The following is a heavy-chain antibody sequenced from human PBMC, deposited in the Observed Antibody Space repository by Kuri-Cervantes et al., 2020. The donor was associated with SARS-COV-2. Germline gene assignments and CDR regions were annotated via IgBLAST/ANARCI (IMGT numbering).Heavy chain of an antibody. D-gene: IGHD1-20*01. CDR3: ARVALTGTAFDI. V-gene: IGHV4-39*07. Sequence: GSLRLSCTVSGGSISSSSYYWGWIRQPPGKGLEWIGSIYYSGSTYYNPSLKSRVTISVDTSKNQFSLKLSSVTAADTAVYYCARVALTGTAFDIWGQGTMVTVSS. CDR1: GGSISSSSYY. J-gene: IGHJ3*02. CDR2: IYYSGST.